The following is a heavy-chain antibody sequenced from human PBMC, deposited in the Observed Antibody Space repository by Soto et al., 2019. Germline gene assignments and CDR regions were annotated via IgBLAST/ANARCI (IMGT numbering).Heavy chain of an antibody. V-gene: IGHV3-33*01. D-gene: IGHD3-9*01. J-gene: IGHJ4*02. Sequence: GGSLRLSCVASGLTFRTYLMHWFRQAPGKGLEWVALIWFDGRNDYYVESVKGRFTASRDNSKNTLYLQMNSLRAEDTAVYYCARSFTYYDIFTGYSPPIFHYCGQGTLVTVSS. CDR3: ARSFTYYDIFTGYSPPIFHY. CDR2: IWFDGRND. CDR1: GLTFRTYL.